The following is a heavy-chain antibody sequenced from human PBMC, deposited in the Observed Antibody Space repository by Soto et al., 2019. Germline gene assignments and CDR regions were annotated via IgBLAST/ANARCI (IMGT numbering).Heavy chain of an antibody. D-gene: IGHD5-12*01. J-gene: IGHJ6*02. CDR2: LYRGGTT. CDR1: GFSVSSNY. CDR3: ARPYGYTFPAGMGG. Sequence: EVQLVETGGGLIQPGGSLRLSCAASGFSVSSNYLSWVRQAPGKGLEWVSVLYRGGTTYYADSVKGRLIISRDNSKNKLYLQMNTRRCETTAVYYSARPYGYTFPAGMGGWGQGTTVTVSS. V-gene: IGHV3-53*02.